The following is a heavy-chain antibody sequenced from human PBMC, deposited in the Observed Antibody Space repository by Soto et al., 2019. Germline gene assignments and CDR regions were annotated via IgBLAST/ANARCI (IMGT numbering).Heavy chain of an antibody. Sequence: PGGSLRLPCAACGFTFSSYEMNWVRQAPGKGLEWVSYISSSGSTIYYADSVKGRFTISRDNAKNSLYLQMNSLRAEDTAVYYCARDRAPTVTTHFYYYYGMDVWGQGTTVTVS. CDR3: ARDRAPTVTTHFYYYYGMDV. D-gene: IGHD4-4*01. CDR2: ISSSGSTI. J-gene: IGHJ6*02. CDR1: GFTFSSYE. V-gene: IGHV3-48*03.